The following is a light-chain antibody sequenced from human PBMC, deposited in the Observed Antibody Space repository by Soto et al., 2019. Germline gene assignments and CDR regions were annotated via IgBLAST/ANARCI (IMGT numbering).Light chain of an antibody. CDR3: QQGYNFPRA. CDR1: QGIRHD. CDR2: TAS. Sequence: IQMTQSPSSLSASVGDRVTITCRASQGIRHDLAWYQQKPGKAPKRLIYTASSLQSGVPPRFSGSGSGTDFTLTINSLQPEDFATYYCQQGYNFPRAFGQGTRVEI. J-gene: IGKJ1*01. V-gene: IGKV1-6*01.